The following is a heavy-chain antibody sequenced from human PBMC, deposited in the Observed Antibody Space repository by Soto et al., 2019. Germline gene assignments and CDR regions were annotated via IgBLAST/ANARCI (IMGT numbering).Heavy chain of an antibody. D-gene: IGHD6-13*01. J-gene: IGHJ6*02. V-gene: IGHV1-18*01. CDR1: GYTFTSYG. CDR3: AGDISAGGWGGIAAAGMDV. CDR2: ISAYNGNT. Sequence: QVQLVQSGAEVKKPGASVKVSCKASGYTFTSYGISWVRQAPGQGLEWMGWISAYNGNTNYAQKLQARVTMTTDTSRGTAYMERVSMSSEDTAVYYCAGDISAGGWGGIAAAGMDVWGQGTTVTVSS.